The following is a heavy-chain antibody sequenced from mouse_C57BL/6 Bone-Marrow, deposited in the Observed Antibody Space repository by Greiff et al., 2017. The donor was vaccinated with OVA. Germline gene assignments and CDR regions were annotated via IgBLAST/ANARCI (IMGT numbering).Heavy chain of an antibody. V-gene: IGHV1-53*01. CDR1: GYTFTSYW. Sequence: QVHVKQPGTELVKPGASVKLSCKASGYTFTSYWMHWVKQRPGQGLEWIGNINPSNGGTNYNEKFKSKATLTVDKSSSTAYMQLSSLTSEDSAVYYWARYPYPLITTVVADWYFYVWGTGTTVTVSS. CDR3: ARYPYPLITTVVADWYFYV. CDR2: INPSNGGT. J-gene: IGHJ1*03. D-gene: IGHD1-1*01.